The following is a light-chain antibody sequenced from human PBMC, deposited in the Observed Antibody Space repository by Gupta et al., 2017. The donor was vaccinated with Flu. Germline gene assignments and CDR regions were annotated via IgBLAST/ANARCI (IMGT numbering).Light chain of an antibody. CDR2: WSS. CDR1: QSVLYNSNSKNY. J-gene: IGKJ4*01. Sequence: NCKSSQSVLYNSNSKNYLTWYQHKPGQPPKLLIYWSSTRESGVPDRFSGSGSGTDFTFTISSLQAEDVAVYYCQQYYSTPLTFGGGTKVEIK. CDR3: QQYYSTPLT. V-gene: IGKV4-1*01.